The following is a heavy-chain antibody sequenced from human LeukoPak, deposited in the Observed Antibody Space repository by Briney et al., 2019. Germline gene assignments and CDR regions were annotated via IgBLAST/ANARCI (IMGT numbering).Heavy chain of an antibody. CDR2: INHSGGT. Sequence: SETLSLTCAVYGGSFSGYYWSGIRQPPGKGLEWIGEINHSGGTNYNPSLKSRVTVSVDTSKHQFSLKLSSVTAADTAVYYCARANYNWNYWDYWGQGTLVTVSS. CDR3: ARANYNWNYWDY. J-gene: IGHJ4*02. D-gene: IGHD1-20*01. CDR1: GGSFSGYY. V-gene: IGHV4-34*01.